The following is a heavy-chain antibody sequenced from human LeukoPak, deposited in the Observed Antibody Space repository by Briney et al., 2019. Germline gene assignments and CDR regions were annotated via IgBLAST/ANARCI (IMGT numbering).Heavy chain of an antibody. CDR3: ASRGGVYDYVWGSYRYDY. CDR2: IIPIFGTA. D-gene: IGHD3-16*02. J-gene: IGHJ4*02. Sequence: SVTVSCTASGGTFSSYAISWVRQAPGQGLEWMGGIIPIFGTANYAQKFQGRVTITADESTSTAYMELSSLRSEDTAVYYCASRGGVYDYVWGSYRYDYWGQGTLVTVSS. V-gene: IGHV1-69*13. CDR1: GGTFSSYA.